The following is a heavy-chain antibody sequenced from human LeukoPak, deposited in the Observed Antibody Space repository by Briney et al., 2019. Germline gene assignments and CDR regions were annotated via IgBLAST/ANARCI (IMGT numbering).Heavy chain of an antibody. CDR3: AKDRSCTGSSCNVGS. Sequence: PGGSLRLSCAASGFTFSNHYMHWVRQAPGKGLVSVSRIDPNGRYTYYADSVKGRFTISRDNSKNTLFLQMNSLRAEDTAVHYCAKDRSCTGSSCNVGSWGQGTMVTVSS. J-gene: IGHJ3*01. CDR1: GFTFSNHY. V-gene: IGHV3-74*01. D-gene: IGHD2-2*01. CDR2: IDPNGRYT.